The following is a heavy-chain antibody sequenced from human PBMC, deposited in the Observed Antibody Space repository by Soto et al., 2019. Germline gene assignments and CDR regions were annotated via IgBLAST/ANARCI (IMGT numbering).Heavy chain of an antibody. J-gene: IGHJ6*02. Sequence: AETLTLTCAVSGDTISSSNWSNRVRAPPEKGQGCIGEIHHSGHTNYNPSVKGRVAISVDKPKSQFSLRVSPVTAEDTAVYYCAKDTVVAAGRRGLVFWGQGTTVTVSS. CDR2: IHHSGHT. D-gene: IGHD2-15*01. CDR1: GDTISSSNW. CDR3: AKDTVVAAGRRGLVF. V-gene: IGHV4-4*02.